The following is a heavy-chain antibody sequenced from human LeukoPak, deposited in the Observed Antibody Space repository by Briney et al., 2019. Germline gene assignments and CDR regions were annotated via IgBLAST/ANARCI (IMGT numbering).Heavy chain of an antibody. CDR2: INHSGST. CDR3: ARHLRSGAVDY. D-gene: IGHD4-17*01. J-gene: IGHJ4*02. Sequence: PSETLSLTCAVYGGSFSGYFWSWIRQPPGRGLEWIGEINHSGSTNYNPSLKSRVTISVDTSKNQFSLELSSVTAADTAVYYCARHLRSGAVDYWGQGTLVTVSS. CDR1: GGSFSGYF. V-gene: IGHV4-34*01.